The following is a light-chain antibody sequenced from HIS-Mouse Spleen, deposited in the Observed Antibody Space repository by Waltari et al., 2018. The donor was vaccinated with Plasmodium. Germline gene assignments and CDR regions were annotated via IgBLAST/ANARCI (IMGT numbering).Light chain of an antibody. CDR3: QQYGSSSWT. CDR1: QSVSSSY. V-gene: IGKV3-20*01. J-gene: IGKJ1*01. Sequence: IVLTQSPGTLSLSPGARATPSCRASQSVSSSYLAWYQQQPGQAPRLLIYGASSRATGIPDRFSGSGSGTDFTLTISRLEPEDFAVYYCQQYGSSSWTFGQGTKVEIK. CDR2: GAS.